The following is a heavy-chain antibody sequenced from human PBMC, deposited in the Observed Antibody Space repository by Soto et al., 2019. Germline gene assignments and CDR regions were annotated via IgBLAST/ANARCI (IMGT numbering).Heavy chain of an antibody. J-gene: IGHJ6*02. CDR1: GGSISSSNW. Sequence: QVQLQESGPGLVKPSGTLSLTCAVSGGSISSSNWWSWVRQPPGKGLEWIGEIYHSGSTNYNPSLRSRVTISVDKSNNQFSLKLSSVTAADTAVYYCARFGLAAAGTYYYYYGMDVWGQGTTVTVSS. V-gene: IGHV4-4*02. CDR2: IYHSGST. D-gene: IGHD6-13*01. CDR3: ARFGLAAAGTYYYYYGMDV.